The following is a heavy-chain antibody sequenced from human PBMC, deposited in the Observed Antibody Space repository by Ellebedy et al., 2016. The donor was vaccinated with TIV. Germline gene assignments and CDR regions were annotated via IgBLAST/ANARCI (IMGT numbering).Heavy chain of an antibody. J-gene: IGHJ4*02. CDR3: TRYSVASFDY. CDR2: SRNKADGYTT. D-gene: IGHD6-19*01. CDR1: GFTFSEHY. V-gene: IGHV3-72*01. Sequence: GGSLRLXXAVSGFTFSEHYVDWVRQAPGKGLEWVGRSRNKADGYTTEYAASVKGRFTISRDDSQNSLFLQMNGLKAEDTAVYYCTRYSVASFDYWGQGTLVTVSA.